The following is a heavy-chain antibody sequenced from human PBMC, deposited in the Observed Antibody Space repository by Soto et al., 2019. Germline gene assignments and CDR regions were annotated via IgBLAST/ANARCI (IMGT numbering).Heavy chain of an antibody. Sequence: QVQLQESGPGLVKPSQTLSLTCTVSGGSISSGGYYWSWIRQHPGKGLEWIGYIYYSGSTYYNPSLNSRVTTALDTSKNQFSLKLSSVPAADTAVYYCARGPESYGDFNFDYWGQGTLVTVSA. CDR3: ARGPESYGDFNFDY. J-gene: IGHJ4*02. CDR1: GGSISSGGYY. V-gene: IGHV4-31*03. CDR2: IYYSGST. D-gene: IGHD4-17*01.